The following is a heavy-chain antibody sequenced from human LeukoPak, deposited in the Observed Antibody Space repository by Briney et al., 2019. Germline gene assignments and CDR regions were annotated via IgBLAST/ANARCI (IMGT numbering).Heavy chain of an antibody. Sequence: GGSLRLSCTASGFTFGDYAMSWVRQAPGKGLEWVGFIRSKAYGGTTEYAASVKGRFTISRDDSKSIAYLQMNSLKTEDTAVYYCTQAGYDYVWGSYRNQFDYWGQGTLVTVSS. CDR2: IRSKAYGGTT. J-gene: IGHJ4*02. D-gene: IGHD3-16*02. CDR1: GFTFGDYA. CDR3: TQAGYDYVWGSYRNQFDY. V-gene: IGHV3-49*04.